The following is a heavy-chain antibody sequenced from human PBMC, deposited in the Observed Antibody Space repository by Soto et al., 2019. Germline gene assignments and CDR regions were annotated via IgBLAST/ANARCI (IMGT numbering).Heavy chain of an antibody. D-gene: IGHD6-19*01. Sequence: EVQLVESGGGLVQPGGSLRLSCAASGFTFSSYSMNWVRQAPGKGLEWVSYISSSSSTIYYADSVEGRFTISRDNAKNSLYLQMNSLRDEDTAVYYCARDKRKTVAEPCCLDYWGQGTLVTVSS. J-gene: IGHJ4*02. CDR3: ARDKRKTVAEPCCLDY. V-gene: IGHV3-48*02. CDR2: ISSSSSTI. CDR1: GFTFSSYS.